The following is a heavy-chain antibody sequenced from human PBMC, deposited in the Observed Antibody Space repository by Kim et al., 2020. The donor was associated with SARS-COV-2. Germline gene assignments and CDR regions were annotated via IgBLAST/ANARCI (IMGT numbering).Heavy chain of an antibody. Sequence: GGSLRLSCAASGFTFSSYGMHWVRQAPGKGLEWVAVISYDGSNKYYADSVKGRFTISRDNSKNTLYLQMNSLRAEDTAVYYCAKDIVVVPAAIIRGYYYYGMDVWGQGTTVTVSS. D-gene: IGHD2-2*01. CDR1: GFTFSSYG. CDR3: AKDIVVVPAAIIRGYYYYGMDV. J-gene: IGHJ6*02. CDR2: ISYDGSNK. V-gene: IGHV3-30*18.